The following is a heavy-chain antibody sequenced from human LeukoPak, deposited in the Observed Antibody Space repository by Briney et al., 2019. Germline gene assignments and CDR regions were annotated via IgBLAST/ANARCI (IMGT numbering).Heavy chain of an antibody. CDR2: LSDVGTN. V-gene: IGHV4-59*08. CDR1: GVSITSYY. J-gene: IGHJ5*02. Sequence: PSETLSLTCAVSGVSITSYYWSWIRQHPEKGLEWIGYLSDVGTNDYNPSLKGRVTISRDTSKNQFSLKLSSVTAADTAVYYCARLGGSTWYTWFDPWGQGTQVTVSS. CDR3: ARLGGSTWYTWFDP. D-gene: IGHD6-13*01.